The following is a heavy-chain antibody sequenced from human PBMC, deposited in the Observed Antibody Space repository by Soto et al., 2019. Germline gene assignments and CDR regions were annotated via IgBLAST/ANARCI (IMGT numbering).Heavy chain of an antibody. J-gene: IGHJ5*02. CDR1: GDSFNTYA. Sequence: QVQLVQSGAEVKKPGSSVKVSCRASGDSFNTYAINWVRQAPGQGLEWMGGIIPVFGTPTYAQKFQGRVTITADESTSTAYMDLSSLRSEDTAVYYCARGASYGDNIGAGSWGQGTLVTVSS. CDR3: ARGASYGDNIGAGS. CDR2: IIPVFGTP. V-gene: IGHV1-69*01. D-gene: IGHD4-17*01.